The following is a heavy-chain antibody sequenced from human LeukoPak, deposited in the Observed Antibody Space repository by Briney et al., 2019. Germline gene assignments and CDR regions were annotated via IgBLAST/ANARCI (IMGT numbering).Heavy chain of an antibody. CDR1: GGSFSGYY. CDR3: ASLMMTSGSSYGMDV. J-gene: IGHJ6*02. D-gene: IGHD3-10*01. V-gene: IGHV4-34*01. Sequence: PSETLSLTCAVYGGSFSGYYWSWIRQPPGKGLEWIGDINHSGSTNYNPSLKGRVTISVDTSKNQFSLELSSVTAADTAVYYCASLMMTSGSSYGMDVWGQGTTVTVSS. CDR2: INHSGST.